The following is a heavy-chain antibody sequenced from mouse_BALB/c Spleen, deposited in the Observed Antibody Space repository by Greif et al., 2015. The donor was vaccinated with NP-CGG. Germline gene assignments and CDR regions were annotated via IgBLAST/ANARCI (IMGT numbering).Heavy chain of an antibody. J-gene: IGHJ4*01. D-gene: IGHD2-1*01. Sequence: EVKLMESGGGLVQPGGSRKLSSAASGFTFSSFGMHWVRQAPEKGLEWVAYISSGSSTIYYADTVKGRFTISRDNPKNTLFLQMTSLRSEDTAMYYCARYGNYAMDYWGQGTSVTVSS. V-gene: IGHV5-17*02. CDR3: ARYGNYAMDY. CDR1: GFTFSSFG. CDR2: ISSGSSTI.